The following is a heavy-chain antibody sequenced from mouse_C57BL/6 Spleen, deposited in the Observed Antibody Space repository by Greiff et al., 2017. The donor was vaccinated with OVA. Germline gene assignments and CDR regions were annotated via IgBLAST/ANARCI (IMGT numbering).Heavy chain of an antibody. CDR1: GFSLSTSGMG. Sequence: VKLMESGPGILQSSQTLSLTCSFSGFSLSTSGMGVSWNRQPSGKGLEWLAHIYWDDDKRYNPSLKSRLTISKDTSRNQVFLKITSVDTADTATYYCARSITTRAMDYWGQGTSVTVSS. J-gene: IGHJ4*01. V-gene: IGHV8-12*01. CDR3: ARSITTRAMDY. CDR2: IYWDDDK. D-gene: IGHD1-1*01.